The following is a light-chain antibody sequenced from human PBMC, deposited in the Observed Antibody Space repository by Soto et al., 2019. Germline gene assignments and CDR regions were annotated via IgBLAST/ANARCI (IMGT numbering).Light chain of an antibody. CDR3: SSYTSSSTYV. CDR2: EVS. CDR1: SSDVGPYAS. Sequence: QSALTQPASVSGSPGQSITISCTGTSSDVGPYASVSWYQQHPDKAPKLIIYEVSYRPSGVSDRFSVSKSGNTASLTISGLHTEDEADYYCSSYTSSSTYVFGTGTKVTVL. J-gene: IGLJ1*01. V-gene: IGLV2-14*03.